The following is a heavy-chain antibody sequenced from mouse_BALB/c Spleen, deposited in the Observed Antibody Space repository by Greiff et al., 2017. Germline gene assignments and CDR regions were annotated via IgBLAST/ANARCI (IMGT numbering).Heavy chain of an antibody. J-gene: IGHJ2*01. V-gene: IGHV5-17*02. D-gene: IGHD1-1*01. CDR2: ISSGSSTI. CDR1: GFTFSSFG. Sequence: EVQGVESGGGLVQPGGSRKLSCAASGFTFSSFGMHWVRQAPEKGLEWVAYISSGSSTIYYADTVKGRFTISRDNPKNTLFLQMTSLRSEDTAMYYCARTDYGSSHFDYWGQGTTLTVSS. CDR3: ARTDYGSSHFDY.